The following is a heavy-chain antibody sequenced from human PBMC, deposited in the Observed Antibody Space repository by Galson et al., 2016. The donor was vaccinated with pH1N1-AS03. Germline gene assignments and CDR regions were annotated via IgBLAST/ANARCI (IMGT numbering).Heavy chain of an antibody. CDR3: ARANYATAFDY. J-gene: IGHJ4*02. CDR1: GFTFSNYA. CDR2: ISNDGSNQ. V-gene: IGHV3-30*04. Sequence: SLRLSCAASGFTFSNYAINWVRRAPGKGLEWVAVISNDGSNQYYADSVKGRFTISRDNSKSTLYLQMASLRTEDTAVYYCARANYATAFDYWGQGTLVTVSS. D-gene: IGHD2-2*01.